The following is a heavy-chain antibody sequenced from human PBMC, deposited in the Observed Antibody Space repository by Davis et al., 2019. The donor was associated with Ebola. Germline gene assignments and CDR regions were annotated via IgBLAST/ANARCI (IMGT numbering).Heavy chain of an antibody. CDR3: AREHSGAFDL. V-gene: IGHV3-30*04. D-gene: IGHD2-15*01. Sequence: PGGSLRLSCAASGFTFSSYVMHWVRQAPGKGLEWVAVMAIDGSDVKQYTDSVKGRFSISRDNSKNTVHLQMDSLRLDDTAVYYCAREHSGAFDLWGHGALVTVSS. CDR1: GFTFSSYV. CDR2: MAIDGSDVK. J-gene: IGHJ3*01.